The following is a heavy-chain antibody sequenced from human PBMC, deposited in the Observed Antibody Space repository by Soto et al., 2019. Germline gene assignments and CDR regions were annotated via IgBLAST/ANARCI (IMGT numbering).Heavy chain of an antibody. J-gene: IGHJ4*02. Sequence: QVQLVQSGAEVKKPGSSVKVSCKASGGTFSSYAISWVRQAPGQGLEWMGGIIPIFGTANYAQKFQGRVTITADESTSTAYMELSSLRSEDTAVYYCASGPSDYYDSSGYYYFLDYWGQGTLVTVSS. CDR1: GGTFSSYA. CDR3: ASGPSDYYDSSGYYYFLDY. V-gene: IGHV1-69*01. D-gene: IGHD3-22*01. CDR2: IIPIFGTA.